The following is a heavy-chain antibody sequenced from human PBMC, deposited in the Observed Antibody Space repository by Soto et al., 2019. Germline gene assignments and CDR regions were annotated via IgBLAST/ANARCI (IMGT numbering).Heavy chain of an antibody. V-gene: IGHV3-21*01. J-gene: IGHJ3*02. CDR1: GSTFSSYS. CDR3: ARSGITGTGDAFDI. Sequence: GGSLRLSCXASGSTFSSYSMNWVRQAPGKGLEWVSSISSSSSYIYYADSVKGRFTISRDNAKNSLYLQMNSLRAEDTAVYYCARSGITGTGDAFDIWGQGTMVTVSS. CDR2: ISSSSSYI. D-gene: IGHD1-20*01.